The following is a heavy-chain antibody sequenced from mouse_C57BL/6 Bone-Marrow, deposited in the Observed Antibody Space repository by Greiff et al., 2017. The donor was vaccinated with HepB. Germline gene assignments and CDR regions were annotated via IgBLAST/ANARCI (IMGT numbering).Heavy chain of an antibody. Sequence: EVQLVESGGGLVQPGGSLKLSCAASGFTFSDYYMSWVRQTPEKRLEWVAYISNGGGSTYYPDTVKGRSTISRDKAKNTLYLQMSRLKSEDAAMYYCARLSTMAAFDYWGQGTTLTVSS. CDR2: ISNGGGST. V-gene: IGHV5-12*01. J-gene: IGHJ2*01. CDR3: ARLSTMAAFDY. CDR1: GFTFSDYY. D-gene: IGHD2-1*01.